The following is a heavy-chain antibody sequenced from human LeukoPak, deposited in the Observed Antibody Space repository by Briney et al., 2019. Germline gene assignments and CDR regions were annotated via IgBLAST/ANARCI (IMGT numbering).Heavy chain of an antibody. CDR2: INSDGSST. CDR1: GFTFSSYW. CDR3: ARDSGRFYIDY. V-gene: IGHV3-74*01. Sequence: GGSLRLSCAASGFTFSSYWMHWVRQTPGKGLVWVSRINSDGSSTSYADSVKGRFTISRDNAKNTLYLQMNSLRAEDTAVYYCARDSGRFYIDYWGQGTLVTVSS. J-gene: IGHJ4*02. D-gene: IGHD1-26*01.